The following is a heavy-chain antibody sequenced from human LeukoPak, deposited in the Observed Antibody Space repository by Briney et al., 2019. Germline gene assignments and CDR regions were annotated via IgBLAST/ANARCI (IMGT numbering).Heavy chain of an antibody. D-gene: IGHD6-19*01. J-gene: IGHJ3*02. V-gene: IGHV4-59*12. CDR2: IYHSGST. CDR1: GGSISSYY. CDR3: ARDFGYSSGWYQGPNDAFDI. Sequence: SETLSLTCTVSGGSISSYYWSWIRQPPGKGLEWIGYIYHSGSTYYNPSLKSRVTISVDRSKNQFSLKLSSVTAADTAVYYCARDFGYSSGWYQGPNDAFDIWGQGTMVTVSS.